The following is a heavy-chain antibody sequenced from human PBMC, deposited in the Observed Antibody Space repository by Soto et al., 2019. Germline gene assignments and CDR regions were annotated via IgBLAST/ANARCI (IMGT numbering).Heavy chain of an antibody. CDR2: ISGSGGST. V-gene: IGHV3-23*01. D-gene: IGHD6-13*01. Sequence: GGSLRLSCAASGFTFSSYAVSWVRQAPGKGLEWVSAISGSGGSTYYADSVKGRFTISRDNSKNTLYLQMNSLRAEDTAVYYCAKEGIAAAGTRIYFDYWGQGTLVTVSS. CDR3: AKEGIAAAGTRIYFDY. CDR1: GFTFSSYA. J-gene: IGHJ4*02.